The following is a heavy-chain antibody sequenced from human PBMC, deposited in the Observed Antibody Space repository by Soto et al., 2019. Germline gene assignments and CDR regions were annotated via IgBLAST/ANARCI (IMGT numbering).Heavy chain of an antibody. Sequence: EVPLLESGGGLVQPGGSLRLSCSASEFTFSSCAMSWVRQAPGKGLEWVSAINDGGGDTYYTNSVRGRFTISRDNSKNMLYLXMXXXXXXXXXVXXXXXXXXXXXXSGXXCYDFDYWGQGTLVTVSS. CDR1: EFTFSSCA. D-gene: IGHD2-15*01. V-gene: IGHV3-23*01. CDR2: INDGGGDT. J-gene: IGHJ4*02. CDR3: XXXXXXXXXSGXXCYDFDY.